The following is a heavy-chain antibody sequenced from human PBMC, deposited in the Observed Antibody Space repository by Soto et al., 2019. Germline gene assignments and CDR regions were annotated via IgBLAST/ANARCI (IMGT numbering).Heavy chain of an antibody. CDR3: ARHSPYYYDSSGYFL. CDR1: GGSISSSSYY. J-gene: IGHJ4*02. CDR2: IYYSGST. Sequence: SETLSLTCTVSGGSISSSSYYWGWIRQPPGKGLEWIGSIYYSGSTYYNPSLKSRVTISVDTSKNQFSLKLSSVTAADTAVYYCARHSPYYYDSSGYFLWGQGTLVTVSS. V-gene: IGHV4-39*01. D-gene: IGHD3-22*01.